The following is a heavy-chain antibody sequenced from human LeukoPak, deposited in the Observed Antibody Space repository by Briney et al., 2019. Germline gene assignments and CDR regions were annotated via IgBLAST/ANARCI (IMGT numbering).Heavy chain of an antibody. J-gene: IGHJ5*01. CDR1: GFPFSSYE. D-gene: IGHD2-2*01. Sequence: GGSLRLSCAASGFPFSSYEMNWVRQAPGKRLQWVSYISSSGNKIYYAASVKGRFTISRDNAKNSLYLQIDSLRAEDTAVYYCARGQRPQYTSTWDNWFDPWGKGTTVTVSS. V-gene: IGHV3-48*03. CDR2: ISSSGNKI. CDR3: ARGQRPQYTSTWDNWFDP.